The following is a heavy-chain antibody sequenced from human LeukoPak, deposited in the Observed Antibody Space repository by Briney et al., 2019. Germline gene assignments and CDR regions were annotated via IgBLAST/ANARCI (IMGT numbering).Heavy chain of an antibody. CDR2: IRTSGGVV. J-gene: IGHJ3*02. CDR3: VRDQFYAFDI. V-gene: IGHV3-48*02. CDR1: GFTFTTYT. Sequence: GGSLRLSCAASGFTFTTYTMNWVRQPPGKGLEWISYIRTSGGVVSYTDSVKGRFTISTDSAKNSLYLQMNSLRDDDTAVYYCVRDQFYAFDIWGQGTMVTVSS.